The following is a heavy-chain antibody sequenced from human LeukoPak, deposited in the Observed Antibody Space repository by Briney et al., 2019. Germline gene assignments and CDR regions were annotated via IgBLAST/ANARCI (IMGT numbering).Heavy chain of an antibody. Sequence: GGTLRLSCAASGFTFSSYGMHWVRQAPGKGLEWVAFIRYDGSNKYYADSVKGRFTISRDNSKNTLYLQMNSLRAEDTAVYYCAKDEGYDSSGYFLDYWGQGTLVTVSS. CDR1: GFTFSSYG. CDR3: AKDEGYDSSGYFLDY. J-gene: IGHJ4*02. D-gene: IGHD3-22*01. V-gene: IGHV3-30*02. CDR2: IRYDGSNK.